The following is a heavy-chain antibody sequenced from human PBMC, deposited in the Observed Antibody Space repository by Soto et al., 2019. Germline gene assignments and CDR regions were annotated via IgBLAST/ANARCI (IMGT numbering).Heavy chain of an antibody. V-gene: IGHV1-3*01. Sequence: ASVKVSCKASGYTFTSYAMHWVRQAPGQRLEWMGWINAGNGNTKYSQKFQGRVTITTDTSTSTAYMELRSLRSEDTAVYYCARAYRYGTNWFDPWGQGTLVTVSS. CDR1: GYTFTSYA. J-gene: IGHJ5*02. CDR2: INAGNGNT. D-gene: IGHD4-17*01. CDR3: ARAYRYGTNWFDP.